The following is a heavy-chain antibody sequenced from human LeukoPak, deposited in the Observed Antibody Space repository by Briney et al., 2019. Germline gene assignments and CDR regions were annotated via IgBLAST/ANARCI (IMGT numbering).Heavy chain of an antibody. D-gene: IGHD3-9*01. CDR3: ARAGYDILTGYPHDAFDI. J-gene: IGHJ3*02. V-gene: IGHV4-30-4*01. CDR1: GCSISSGDYY. CDR2: IYYSGST. Sequence: SETLSLTCTVSGCSISSGDYYWSWIRQPPGKGLEWIGYIYYSGSTYYNPSLKSRVTISVDTSKNQFSLKLSSVTAADTAVYYCARAGYDILTGYPHDAFDIWGQGTMVTVSS.